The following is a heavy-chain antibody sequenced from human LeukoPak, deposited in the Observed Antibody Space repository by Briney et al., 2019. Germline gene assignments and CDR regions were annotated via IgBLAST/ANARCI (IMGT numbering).Heavy chain of an antibody. CDR3: ATGVVAATFFRNYYYGMDV. CDR1: GYTLTELS. D-gene: IGHD2-15*01. Sequence: ASVKVSCKVSGYTLTELSMHWVRQAPGKGLEWMGGFDPEDGETIYAQKFQGRVTMTEDTSTDTAYMELSSLRSEDTAAYYCATGVVAATFFRNYYYGMDVWGQGTTVTVSS. V-gene: IGHV1-24*01. J-gene: IGHJ6*02. CDR2: FDPEDGET.